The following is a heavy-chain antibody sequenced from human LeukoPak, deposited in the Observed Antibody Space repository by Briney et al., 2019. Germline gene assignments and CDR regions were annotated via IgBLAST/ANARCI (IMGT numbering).Heavy chain of an antibody. V-gene: IGHV4-34*01. J-gene: IGHJ4*02. CDR3: ARGHLLRFFGH. CDR2: INHSGST. D-gene: IGHD3-3*01. Sequence: PSETLSLTCAVYGGSFSGYYWSWIRQPPGKGLEWIGEINHSGSTNYNPSLKSRVTISVDTSKNQFSLKLSSETAADTAVYYCARGHLLRFFGHWGQGTLVTVSS. CDR1: GGSFSGYY.